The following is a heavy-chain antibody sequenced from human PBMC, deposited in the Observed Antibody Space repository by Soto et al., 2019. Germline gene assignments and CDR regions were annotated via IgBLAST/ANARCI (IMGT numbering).Heavy chain of an antibody. D-gene: IGHD2-15*01. J-gene: IGHJ3*02. CDR2: IDPSDSYT. Sequence: GESLKISCKGSGYSFTSYWISWVRQMPGKGLEWMGRIDPSDSYTNYSPSFQGHVTISADKPISTAYLQWSSLKASDTAMYYCARRKYCSGGSCYSSDAFDIWGQGTMVTVSS. CDR1: GYSFTSYW. V-gene: IGHV5-10-1*01. CDR3: ARRKYCSGGSCYSSDAFDI.